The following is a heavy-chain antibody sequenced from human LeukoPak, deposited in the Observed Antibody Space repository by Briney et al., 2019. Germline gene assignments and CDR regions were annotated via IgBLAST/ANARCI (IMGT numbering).Heavy chain of an antibody. J-gene: IGHJ4*02. CDR1: GYTFTSYG. Sequence: ASVKVSCKASGYTFTSYGISWVRQAPGQGLEWMGWITAYNGNTNYAQKLQGRVTMTTDTSTSTAYMELRSLRYDDTAVYYCARDTSLKGNIVVVSAAEGVPFPLDYWGQGTLVTVSS. CDR3: ARDTSLKGNIVVVSAAEGVPFPLDY. D-gene: IGHD2-2*01. CDR2: ITAYNGNT. V-gene: IGHV1-18*01.